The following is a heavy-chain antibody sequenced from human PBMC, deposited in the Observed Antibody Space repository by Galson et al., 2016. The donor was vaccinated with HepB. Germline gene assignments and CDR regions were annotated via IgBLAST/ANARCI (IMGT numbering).Heavy chain of an antibody. V-gene: IGHV1-69*01. CDR3: AIGRTASGGNGNYYYYGMDV. Sequence: SVKVSCTASGGTFSSYAISWVRQVPGQGLEWMGGIITAFGTKNYAQKSQGSVTITADESTSTAIMQLSSLTSEDKAVYYCAIGRTASGGNGNYYYYGMDVWGQGTTVTVSS. J-gene: IGHJ6*02. D-gene: IGHD4-23*01. CDR1: GGTFSSYA. CDR2: IITAFGTK.